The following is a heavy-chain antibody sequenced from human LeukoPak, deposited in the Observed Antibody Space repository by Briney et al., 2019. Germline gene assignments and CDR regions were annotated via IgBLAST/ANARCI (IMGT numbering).Heavy chain of an antibody. J-gene: IGHJ3*02. CDR3: AREGPNDAFDI. CDR2: ISSSSSTI. V-gene: IGHV3-48*01. Sequence: GRSLRLSCAASGFTFSSYSMNWVRQAPGKGLEWVSYISSSSSTIYYADSVKGRFTISRDNAKNSLYLQMNSLRAEDTAVYYCAREGPNDAFDIWGQGTMVTVSS. CDR1: GFTFSSYS.